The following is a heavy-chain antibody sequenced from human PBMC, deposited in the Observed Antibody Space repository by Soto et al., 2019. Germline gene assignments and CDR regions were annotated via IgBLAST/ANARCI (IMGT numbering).Heavy chain of an antibody. J-gene: IGHJ6*02. V-gene: IGHV3-53*01. CDR1: GFTVSSNY. Sequence: GGSLRLSCAASGFTVSSNYMSWVRQAPGKGLEWVSVIYSGGSTYYADSVKGRFTISRDNSKSTLYLQMNSLRAEDTAVYYCARDRGDFWSGYTYGMDVWGQGTTVTVSS. CDR3: ARDRGDFWSGYTYGMDV. D-gene: IGHD3-3*01. CDR2: IYSGGST.